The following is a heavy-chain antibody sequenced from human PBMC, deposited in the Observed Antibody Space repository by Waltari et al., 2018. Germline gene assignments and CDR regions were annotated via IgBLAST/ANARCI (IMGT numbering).Heavy chain of an antibody. J-gene: IGHJ4*02. CDR1: GFSISENG. CDR3: ARQFAY. CDR2: ISSSGTTI. V-gene: IGHV3-48*03. Sequence: EVHLVESGGDLVQPGGSLRLSCATSGFSISENGMNWVRQAPGKVLEWVSYISSSGTTISYADAVRGRFTMSRDTANNSLFLQMNNLRADDTGVYYCARQFAYWGQGALVTVSS.